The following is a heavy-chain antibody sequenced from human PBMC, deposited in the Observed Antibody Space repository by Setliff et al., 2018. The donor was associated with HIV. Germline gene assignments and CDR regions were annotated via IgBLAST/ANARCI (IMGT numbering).Heavy chain of an antibody. V-gene: IGHV4-61*02. CDR3: ARAPRYYRGWYIPEYFDN. Sequence: SETLSLTCNVSGGSISSVNYYWNWIRQPAGKGLEWIGRINASGSPTYNSSLESRVTISVDTSKNHFSLRLNSVTAADTAVYFCARAPRYYRGWYIPEYFDNWGEGTLVTVSS. CDR2: INASGSP. D-gene: IGHD6-19*01. CDR1: GGSISSVNYY. J-gene: IGHJ4*02.